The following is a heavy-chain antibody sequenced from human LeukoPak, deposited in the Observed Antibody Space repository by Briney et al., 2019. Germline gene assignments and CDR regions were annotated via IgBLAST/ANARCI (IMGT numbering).Heavy chain of an antibody. J-gene: IGHJ3*02. CDR1: GFTFTSHW. D-gene: IGHD2-21*02. Sequence: GGSLRLSCGASGFTFTSHWMSWVRQVPGKGLEWVANLNRDGSERQYVDSVKGRFTISRDNSKNTLYLQMNSLRAEDTAVYYCARESGDWAFDIWGQGTMVTVSS. CDR3: ARESGDWAFDI. CDR2: LNRDGSER. V-gene: IGHV3-7*01.